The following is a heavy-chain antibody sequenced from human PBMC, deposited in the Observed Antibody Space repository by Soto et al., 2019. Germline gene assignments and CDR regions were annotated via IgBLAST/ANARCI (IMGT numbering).Heavy chain of an antibody. V-gene: IGHV3-66*01. CDR2: IYSGGST. CDR1: GFTVSNNY. CDR3: AAYSHKGY. J-gene: IGHJ4*02. D-gene: IGHD3-16*01. Sequence: EEQLVESGGDLVQPGGSLRLSCAASGFTVSNNYMSWVRQAPGKGLEWVSLIYSGGSTYYADSVKGRFTISRDSSKNTRYLQMNSLRAEDTAMYYCAAYSHKGYWGQGTLVTASS.